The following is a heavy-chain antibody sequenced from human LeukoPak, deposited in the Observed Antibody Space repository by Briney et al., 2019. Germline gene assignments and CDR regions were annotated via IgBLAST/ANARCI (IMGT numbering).Heavy chain of an antibody. V-gene: IGHV3-21*01. J-gene: IGHJ3*02. CDR1: GFTFSSYS. Sequence: GGSLRLSCAASGFTFSSYSMNWVRQAPGKGLEWVSSISSSSSYIYYADSVKGRFTISRDNAKNSLYLQMNSLRAEDTAVYYCARAAGRYCSGGRCRDDAFDIWGQGTMVTVSS. CDR3: ARAAGRYCSGGRCRDDAFDI. D-gene: IGHD2-15*01. CDR2: ISSSSSYI.